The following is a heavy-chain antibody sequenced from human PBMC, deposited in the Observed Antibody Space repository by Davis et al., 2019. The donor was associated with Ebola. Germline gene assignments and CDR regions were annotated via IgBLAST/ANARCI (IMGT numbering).Heavy chain of an antibody. CDR1: GFSFSSYA. CDR2: ISYDGSNK. J-gene: IGHJ4*02. V-gene: IGHV3-30-3*01. CDR3: ARYCHYRDCSYFDS. D-gene: IGHD3-16*01. Sequence: GESLKISCAASGFSFSSYAMHWVRQAPGKGLEWVALISYDGSNKYYADSVKGRFTISRDNSKNTLYLQMNSLRAEDTAVYYCARYCHYRDCSYFDSWGQGTRVAVSS.